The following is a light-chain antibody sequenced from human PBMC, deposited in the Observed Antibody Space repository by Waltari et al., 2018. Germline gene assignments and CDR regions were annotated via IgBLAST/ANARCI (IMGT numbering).Light chain of an antibody. V-gene: IGKV3-20*01. CDR2: GAS. Sequence: EIVLTQSPGTLSLSPGERATLSCRASQSVSGNNLAWYQQKPAQAPRPLIHGASSRATGIPDRFSGSGSGTDFTLTISRLEPEDFAVYYCQQYGRSWNTFGQGTKLEIK. CDR1: QSVSGNN. CDR3: QQYGRSWNT. J-gene: IGKJ2*01.